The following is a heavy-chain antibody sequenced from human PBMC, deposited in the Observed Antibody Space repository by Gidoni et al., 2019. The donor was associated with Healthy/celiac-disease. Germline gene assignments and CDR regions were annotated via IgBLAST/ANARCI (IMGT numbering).Heavy chain of an antibody. CDR1: GFRFSNAS. V-gene: IGHV3-15*07. CDR3: TTDAGGSGYSPFYYYYGMDV. D-gene: IGHD3-22*01. CDR2: IKSKTDGGTT. J-gene: IGHJ6*02. Sequence: EVQLVDAGGGLVTHAGSRSLSCAVSGFRFSNASMSWGRQAPGKGREWVGRIKSKTDGGTTDYAAPVNGRFTISRDDSKNTLYLQMSSLKTEDTDVYYCTTDAGGSGYSPFYYYYGMDVWGQGTTVTVSS.